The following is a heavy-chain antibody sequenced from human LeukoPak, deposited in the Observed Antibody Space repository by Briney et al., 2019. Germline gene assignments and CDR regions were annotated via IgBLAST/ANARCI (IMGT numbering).Heavy chain of an antibody. J-gene: IGHJ4*02. CDR2: IIPIFGTA. CDR3: GLAMVRGNEFDY. D-gene: IGHD3-10*01. V-gene: IGHV1-69*01. Sequence: SVKGSCKASGGTPISYAISWVRQAPGQGLEWMGGIIPIFGTANYAQKFQGRVTITADESTSTAYMELSSLRSEDTAVYYCGLAMVRGNEFDYWGQGTLVTVSS. CDR1: GGTPISYA.